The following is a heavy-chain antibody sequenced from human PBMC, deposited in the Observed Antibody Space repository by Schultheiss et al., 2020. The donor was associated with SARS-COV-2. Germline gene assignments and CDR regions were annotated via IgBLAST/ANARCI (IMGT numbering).Heavy chain of an antibody. CDR2: INHSGST. V-gene: IGHV4-34*01. CDR1: GGSISSYY. CDR3: ARDLRCSSSMDV. Sequence: GSLRLSCTVSGGSISSYYWSWIRQPPGKGLEWIGEINHSGSTNYNPSLKSRVTISVDTSKNQFSLKLSSVTAADTAVYYCARDLRCSSSMDVWGQGTTVTVSS. J-gene: IGHJ6*02. D-gene: IGHD6-6*01.